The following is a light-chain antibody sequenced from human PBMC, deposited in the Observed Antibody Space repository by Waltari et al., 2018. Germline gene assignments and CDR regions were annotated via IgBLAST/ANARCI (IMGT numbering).Light chain of an antibody. CDR1: SSDIGSQNI. Sequence: QSALTQPASVSGSPGQSITISCTGTSSDIGSQNIFPWYQQHPGKAPKLMIYEVSKRPSGVSNRFSGSKSGNRASLTISGLQAEDEADYYCCSYAGSSTLDVVFGGGTKLTVL. V-gene: IGLV2-23*02. J-gene: IGLJ2*01. CDR3: CSYAGSSTLDVV. CDR2: EVS.